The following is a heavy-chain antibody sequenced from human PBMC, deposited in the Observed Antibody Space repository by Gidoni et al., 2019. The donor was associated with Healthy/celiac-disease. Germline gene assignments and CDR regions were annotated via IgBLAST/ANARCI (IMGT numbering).Heavy chain of an antibody. Sequence: QVQLVQSGAEVKKPGASVKVSCKASGYTFTSYDINWVRQATGQGLEWMGWMNPNSGNTGYAQKFQGRVTMTRNTSISTAYMELSSLRSEDTAVYYCARGLFGGWSFGYNWFDPWGQGTLVTVSS. CDR2: MNPNSGNT. CDR3: ARGLFGGWSFGYNWFDP. CDR1: GYTFTSYD. D-gene: IGHD6-19*01. J-gene: IGHJ5*02. V-gene: IGHV1-8*01.